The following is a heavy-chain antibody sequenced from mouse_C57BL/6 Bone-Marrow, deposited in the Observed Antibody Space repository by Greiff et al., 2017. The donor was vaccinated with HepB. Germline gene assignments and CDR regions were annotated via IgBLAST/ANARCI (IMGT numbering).Heavy chain of an antibody. CDR1: GYTFTSYG. J-gene: IGHJ3*01. V-gene: IGHV1-81*01. CDR3: ARKMEIGYCSPFFAY. CDR2: IYPRSGNT. Sequence: QVQLQQSGAELARPGASVKLSCKASGYTFTSYGISWVKQRTGQGLEWIGEIYPRSGNTYYNEKFKGKATLTADKSSSTAYMELRSLTSEDSAVYFCARKMEIGYCSPFFAYWGQGTLVTVSA. D-gene: IGHD1-1*01.